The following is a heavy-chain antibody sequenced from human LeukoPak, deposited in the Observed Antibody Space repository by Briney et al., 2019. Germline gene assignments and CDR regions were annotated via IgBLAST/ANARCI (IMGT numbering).Heavy chain of an antibody. CDR3: ARDTATNWFDP. D-gene: IGHD2-15*01. V-gene: IGHV4-59*12. J-gene: IGHJ5*02. Sequence: SETLSLTCTVSGGSISSYYWSWIRQPPGKGLEWIGYIYYSGSTNYNPSLKSRVTISVDTSKYQFSLKLSSVTAADTAVYYCARDTATNWFDPWGQGTLVTVSS. CDR2: IYYSGST. CDR1: GGSISSYY.